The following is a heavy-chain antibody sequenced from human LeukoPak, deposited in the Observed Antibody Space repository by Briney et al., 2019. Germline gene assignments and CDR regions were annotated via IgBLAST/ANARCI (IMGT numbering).Heavy chain of an antibody. CDR3: AREVRGYSGDSPTGHYMDV. D-gene: IGHD5-12*01. CDR2: ISGSGADT. Sequence: GGSLRISCAASGFSFSSYAMTWVRQAPGKGLEWVSAISGSGADTHYADSAKGRFNISRDSSKNTLYLQMNSLRAEDTAVYYCAREVRGYSGDSPTGHYMDVWGKGTTVTVS. J-gene: IGHJ6*03. CDR1: GFSFSSYA. V-gene: IGHV3-23*01.